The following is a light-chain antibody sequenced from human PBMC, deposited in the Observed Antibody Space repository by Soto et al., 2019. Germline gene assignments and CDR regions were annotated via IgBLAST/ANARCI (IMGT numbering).Light chain of an antibody. Sequence: IAMTQSPASLSLSPGERATPSCRASQSVSSSYLAWYQQKPGQAPRLLIYGASSRATGIPDRFSGSGSGTDFTLTISRLEPEDFAVYYCQQYGSSPTTFGQGTKVDIK. CDR2: GAS. CDR3: QQYGSSPTT. CDR1: QSVSSSY. J-gene: IGKJ1*01. V-gene: IGKV3-20*01.